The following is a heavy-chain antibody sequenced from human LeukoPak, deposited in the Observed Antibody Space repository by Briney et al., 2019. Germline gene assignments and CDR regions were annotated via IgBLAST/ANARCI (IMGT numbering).Heavy chain of an antibody. V-gene: IGHV1-2*02. D-gene: IGHD1-26*01. CDR1: GYTFTGYY. Sequence: RASVKVSCKASGYTFTGYYMQWVRQAPGQGLEWMGWINPNSGGTNYAQKFQGRVTMTRDTSISTAYMELSRLRSDDTAVYYCACVGQPVGELDYWGQGTLVTVSS. CDR3: ACVGQPVGELDY. J-gene: IGHJ4*02. CDR2: INPNSGGT.